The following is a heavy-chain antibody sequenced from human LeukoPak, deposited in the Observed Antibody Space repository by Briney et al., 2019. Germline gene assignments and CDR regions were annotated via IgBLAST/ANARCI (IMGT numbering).Heavy chain of an antibody. CDR2: IKQDGSEK. V-gene: IGHV3-7*01. J-gene: IGHJ4*02. D-gene: IGHD7-27*01. Sequence: PGGSLRLSCAASGFTFSGYWMSWVRQAPGKGLEWVANIKQDGSEKYYVDSVKGRFTISRDNAKNSLYLQMNSLRAEDTAVYYRARHLSDPNCCNLDFWGQGTLVTVSS. CDR3: ARHLSDPNCCNLDF. CDR1: GFTFSGYW.